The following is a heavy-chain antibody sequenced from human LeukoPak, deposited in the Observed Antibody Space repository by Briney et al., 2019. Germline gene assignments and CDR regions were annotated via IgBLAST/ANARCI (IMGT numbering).Heavy chain of an antibody. J-gene: IGHJ6*03. CDR2: ISSSSAYI. CDR3: AAGGGWDPSFGVVTHIDA. CDR1: GFTFSSYS. Sequence: GGSLRLSCAASGFTFSSYSMSWVRQAPGKGLEWVSSISSSSAYIYYADSVKGRFTISRDNANNSLYLQMNSLRAGDTAVYYCAAGGGWDPSFGVVTHIDAWGKGTTVVVS. D-gene: IGHD3-3*01. V-gene: IGHV3-21*01.